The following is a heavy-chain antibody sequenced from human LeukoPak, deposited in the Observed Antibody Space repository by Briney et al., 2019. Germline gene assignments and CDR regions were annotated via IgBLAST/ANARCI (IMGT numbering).Heavy chain of an antibody. V-gene: IGHV4-39*01. CDR3: ARRRYYDGSGYLD. Sequence: PSETLSLSCSVSGVSVSRSDSYWDWIRQPPGKGLEWIGTIYYSGSTYYSPSLKSRVTMSVDPSDHQFSLNLTSVTAADTALYYCARRRYYDGSGYLDWGQGTLLSVSS. J-gene: IGHJ1*01. CDR1: GVSVSRSDSY. CDR2: IYYSGST. D-gene: IGHD3-22*01.